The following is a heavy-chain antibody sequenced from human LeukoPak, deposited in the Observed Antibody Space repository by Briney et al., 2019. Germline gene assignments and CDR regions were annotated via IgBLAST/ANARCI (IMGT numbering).Heavy chain of an antibody. D-gene: IGHD1-1*01. CDR3: ARSGIRPYYYYYYGMDV. Sequence: SETLSLTCTVSGGSISSYYWSWIRQPPGKGLEWIGYIYYSGSTNYNPSLKSRVTISVDTSKTQFSLKLSSVTAADTAVYYCARSGIRPYYYYYYGMDVWGQGTTVTVSS. V-gene: IGHV4-59*01. CDR2: IYYSGST. CDR1: GGSISSYY. J-gene: IGHJ6*02.